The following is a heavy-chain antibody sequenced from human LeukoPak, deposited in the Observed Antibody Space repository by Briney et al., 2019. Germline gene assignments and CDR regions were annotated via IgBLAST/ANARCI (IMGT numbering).Heavy chain of an antibody. V-gene: IGHV4-39*01. J-gene: IGHJ4*02. CDR2: IYYSGST. D-gene: IGHD6-13*01. CDR1: GGSISSSSYL. CDR3: ARQQDSSSPGDY. Sequence: SETLSLTCTVSGGSISSSSYLWVWIRQPPGKGLEWIGSIYYSGSTYYNPSLMSRVTISVDTSKNQFSLKLSSVTAADTAVYYCARQQDSSSPGDYWGQGTLVTVSS.